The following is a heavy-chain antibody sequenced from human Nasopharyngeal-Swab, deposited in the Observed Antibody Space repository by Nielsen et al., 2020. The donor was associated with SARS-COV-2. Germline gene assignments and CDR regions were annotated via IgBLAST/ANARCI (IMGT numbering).Heavy chain of an antibody. CDR2: IYHSGST. CDR3: ARDQVTMVRGVTEYYFDY. J-gene: IGHJ4*02. D-gene: IGHD3-10*01. V-gene: IGHV4-4*02. CDR1: GGSISSSNW. Sequence: SETLSLTCAVSGGSISSSNWWSWVRQPPGKGLEWIGEIYHSGSTNYNPSLKSRVTISVDKSKNQFSLKLSSVTAADTAVYYCARDQVTMVRGVTEYYFDYWGQGTLVTVSS.